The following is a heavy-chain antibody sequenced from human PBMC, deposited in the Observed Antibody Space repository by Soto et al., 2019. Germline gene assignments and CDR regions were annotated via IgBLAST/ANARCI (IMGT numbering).Heavy chain of an antibody. CDR3: ARDGDYYDSSGFQRDYYYYGMDV. V-gene: IGHV1-69*01. CDR1: GGSFSDYA. Sequence: QVQLVQSGAEVKKPGSSVKVSCQASGGSFSDYAISWVRQAPGQGLEWMGGIIPMLGIADNAQKFQGRDIITADEDTNTVYMELSSLRSEDTAVYYCARDGDYYDSSGFQRDYYYYGMDVWGQGTTVTV. CDR2: IIPMLGIA. D-gene: IGHD3-22*01. J-gene: IGHJ6*02.